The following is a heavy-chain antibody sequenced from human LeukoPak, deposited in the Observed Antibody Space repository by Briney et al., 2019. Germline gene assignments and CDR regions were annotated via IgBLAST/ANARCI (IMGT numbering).Heavy chain of an antibody. CDR2: IYYSGST. V-gene: IGHV4-59*12. CDR3: ARLYGNYQNYFDY. Sequence: SETLSLTCTVSGGSISSYYWSWIRQPPGKGLEWIGYIYYSGSTNYNPSLKSRVTISVDTSKNQCSLKLRSVTAADTAVYYCARLYGNYQNYFDYWGQGTLVTVSS. D-gene: IGHD1-7*01. J-gene: IGHJ4*02. CDR1: GGSISSYY.